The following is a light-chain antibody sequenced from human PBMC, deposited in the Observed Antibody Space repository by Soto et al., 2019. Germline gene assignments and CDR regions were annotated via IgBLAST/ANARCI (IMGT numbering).Light chain of an antibody. J-gene: IGLJ2*01. CDR1: SSDVGGYNF. CDR2: DVG. CDR3: CSYADTYTV. Sequence: QSALTQPRSVSGSPGQSVTISCTGTSSDVGGYNFVSWYQQHPGKAPKVMIYDVGKRPSGVPDRFSGSKSGNTASLTISGLQAEDEADYYCCSYADTYTVFGGGTQLTVL. V-gene: IGLV2-11*01.